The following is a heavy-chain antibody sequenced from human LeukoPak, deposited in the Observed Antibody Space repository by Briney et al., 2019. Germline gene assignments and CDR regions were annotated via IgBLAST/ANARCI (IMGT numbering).Heavy chain of an antibody. V-gene: IGHV4-34*01. J-gene: IGHJ4*02. D-gene: IGHD6-13*01. CDR1: GGSFSGYY. CDR2: INHSGST. CDR3: ASSVAAAPTRPFDY. Sequence: SETLSLTCAVYGGSFSGYYWSWIRQPPGKGLEWIGEINHSGSTNYNPSLKSRVTISVDTSKNQFSPKLSSVTAADTAVYYCASSVAAAPTRPFDYWGQGTLVTVSS.